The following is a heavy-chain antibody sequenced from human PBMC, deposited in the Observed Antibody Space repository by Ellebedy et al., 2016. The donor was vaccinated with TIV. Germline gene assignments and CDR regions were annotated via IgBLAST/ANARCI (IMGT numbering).Heavy chain of an antibody. V-gene: IGHV3-9*01. Sequence: SLKISXAASGFTLSSYWVSWVRQAPGKGLEWVSGISWNSGSIGYADSVKGRFTISRDNAKNSLYLQMNSLRAEDTALYYCAKDYGSGSYYFLNNWGQGTLVTVSS. J-gene: IGHJ4*02. CDR3: AKDYGSGSYYFLNN. D-gene: IGHD3-10*01. CDR1: GFTLSSYW. CDR2: ISWNSGSI.